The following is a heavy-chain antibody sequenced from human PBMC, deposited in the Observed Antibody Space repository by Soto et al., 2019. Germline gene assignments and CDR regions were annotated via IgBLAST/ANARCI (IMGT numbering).Heavy chain of an antibody. J-gene: IGHJ4*02. CDR2: IYYSGST. Sequence: PSETLSLTCTVSGGSISSYYWSWIRQPPGKGLEWIGYIYYSGSTNYNPSLKSRVTISVDTSKNQFSLKLSSVTAADTAVYYCASPRSPYYYDSSGYSLYYWGQGTLVTVSS. V-gene: IGHV4-59*08. CDR3: ASPRSPYYYDSSGYSLYY. D-gene: IGHD3-22*01. CDR1: GGSISSYY.